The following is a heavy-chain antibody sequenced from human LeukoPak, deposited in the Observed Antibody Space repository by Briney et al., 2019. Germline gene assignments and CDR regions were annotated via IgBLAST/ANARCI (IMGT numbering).Heavy chain of an antibody. Sequence: SDSLSLTFSVAGGSISSYYWGWIRQPRGKGREWIGYIYYIGSTNYNPSLKSRVTISVDTSKNQFSLKLSSVTAADTAVYYCARHYYDISGYVSWGQGTPVTVSS. D-gene: IGHD3-22*01. J-gene: IGHJ5*02. V-gene: IGHV4-59*08. CDR2: IYYIGST. CDR3: ARHYYDISGYVS. CDR1: GGSISSYY.